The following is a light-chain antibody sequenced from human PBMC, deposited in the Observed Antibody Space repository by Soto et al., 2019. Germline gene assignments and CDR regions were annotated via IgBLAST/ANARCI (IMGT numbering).Light chain of an antibody. J-gene: IGLJ2*01. Sequence: QSALTQPASVSGSPGQSITISCTGSSSDIGAYDYVSWYQQYPGKAPKLVMYDVNIRPSGISNRFSGSKSGNTASLTISGLQDKDEADYNCSSYTSTTTLVVFGGGTKLTV. CDR1: SSDIGAYDY. CDR2: DVN. V-gene: IGLV2-14*01. CDR3: SSYTSTTTLVV.